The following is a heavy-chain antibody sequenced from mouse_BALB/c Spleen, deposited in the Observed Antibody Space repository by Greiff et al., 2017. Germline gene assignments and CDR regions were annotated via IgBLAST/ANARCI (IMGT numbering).Heavy chain of an antibody. Sequence: SGAELVRPGTSVKVSCKASGYAFTNYLIEWVKQRPGQGLEWIGVINPGSGGTNYNEKFKGKATLTADKSSSTAYMQLSSLTSDDSAVYFCARRGASYAMDYWGQGTSVTVSS. CDR1: GYAFTNYL. J-gene: IGHJ4*01. CDR3: ARRGASYAMDY. CDR2: INPGSGGT. V-gene: IGHV1-54*01.